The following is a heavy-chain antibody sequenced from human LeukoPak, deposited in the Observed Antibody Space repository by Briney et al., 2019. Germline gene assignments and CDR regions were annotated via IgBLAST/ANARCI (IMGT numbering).Heavy chain of an antibody. CDR3: AREDGYCSGGNCYSYFDS. CDR2: IKKTGSET. CDR1: GFTFSNSW. D-gene: IGHD2-15*01. J-gene: IGHJ4*02. Sequence: GGSLRFSCAASGFTFSNSWMSWVRQAPGKGLEWVAYIKKTGSETYYVDSVKGRFTITRDNARNSLFLQMNSLRAEDTAVYYCAREDGYCSGGNCYSYFDSWGQGTLVTVSS. V-gene: IGHV3-7*01.